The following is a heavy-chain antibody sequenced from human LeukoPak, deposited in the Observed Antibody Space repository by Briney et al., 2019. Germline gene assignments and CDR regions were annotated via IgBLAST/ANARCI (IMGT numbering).Heavy chain of an antibody. CDR2: IYYSGIT. V-gene: IGHV4-39*07. J-gene: IGHJ4*02. D-gene: IGHD3-3*01. Sequence: PSETLSLTCTVSGGSISSSSYYWAWIRQPPGKGLEWIGRIYYSGITDYNPSLKSRVTISIDTSKTHFSLKLYSVTAADTAVCYCARDYYDFWSGYLGYWGQGALVTVSS. CDR1: GGSISSSSYY. CDR3: ARDYYDFWSGYLGY.